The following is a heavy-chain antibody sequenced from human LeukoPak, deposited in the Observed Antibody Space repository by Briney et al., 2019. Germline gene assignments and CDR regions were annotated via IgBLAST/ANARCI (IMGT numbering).Heavy chain of an antibody. CDR2: IYYSGST. Sequence: SETLSLTCTVSGGSISSSSYYWGWIRQPPGKGLEWIGSIYYSGSTNYNPSLKSRVTISVDTSKNQFSLKLSSVTAADTAVYYCARNILRFLEWFPHYYFDYWGQGTLVTVSS. CDR1: GGSISSSSYY. J-gene: IGHJ4*02. V-gene: IGHV4-39*07. D-gene: IGHD3-3*01. CDR3: ARNILRFLEWFPHYYFDY.